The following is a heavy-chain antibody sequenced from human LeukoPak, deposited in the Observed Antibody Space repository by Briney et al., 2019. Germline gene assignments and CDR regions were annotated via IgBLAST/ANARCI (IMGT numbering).Heavy chain of an antibody. CDR1: GYTFTSYY. CDR3: ARVVAVAGTFNQPLDY. D-gene: IGHD6-19*01. J-gene: IGHJ4*02. Sequence: ASVKVSCKASGYTFTSYYMHWVRQAPGQGLEWMGIINPSGGSTSYAQKFQGRVTMTRDMSTSTVYMELSSLRSEDTAVYYCARVVAVAGTFNQPLDYWGQGTLVTVSS. CDR2: INPSGGST. V-gene: IGHV1-46*01.